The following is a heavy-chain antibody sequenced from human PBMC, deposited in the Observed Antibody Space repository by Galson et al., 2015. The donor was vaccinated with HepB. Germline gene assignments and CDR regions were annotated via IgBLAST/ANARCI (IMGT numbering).Heavy chain of an antibody. V-gene: IGHV5-51*01. D-gene: IGHD6-6*01. Sequence: QSGAEVKKPGESLKISCQGSGYSFTNYWIGWVRQMPGKGLEWMGIIYPGDSDTRYSPSFQGQVTISADKSISTAYLQWSSLKASDTAMYYCARIPYSSSYYYGMDVWGQGTTVTVSS. CDR2: IYPGDSDT. CDR3: ARIPYSSSYYYGMDV. J-gene: IGHJ6*02. CDR1: GYSFTNYW.